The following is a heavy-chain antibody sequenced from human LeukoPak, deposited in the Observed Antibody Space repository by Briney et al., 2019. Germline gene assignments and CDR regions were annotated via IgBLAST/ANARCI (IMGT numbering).Heavy chain of an antibody. V-gene: IGHV4-59*08. CDR1: GGSISSYY. Sequence: KPSETLSLTCTVSGGSISSYYWSWIRQPPGKGLEWIGYIYYSGSTNYNPSLKSRVTISVDTSKNQFSLKLSSVTAADTAVYYCGRIVLMVYAIPDYFDYWGQGTLVTVSS. CDR3: GRIVLMVYAIPDYFDY. D-gene: IGHD2-8*01. CDR2: IYYSGST. J-gene: IGHJ4*02.